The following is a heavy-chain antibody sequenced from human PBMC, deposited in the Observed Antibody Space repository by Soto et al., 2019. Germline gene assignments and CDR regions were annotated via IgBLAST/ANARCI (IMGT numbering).Heavy chain of an antibody. Sequence: SVKVSCKASGGTFSSYAISWVRQAPGQGLEWMGGIIPIFGTANYAQKFQGRVTITADESTSTAYMELSSLRSEDTAVYYCARRDSSGWHPGAFDIWGQGTMVTVSS. D-gene: IGHD6-19*01. CDR2: IIPIFGTA. V-gene: IGHV1-69*13. CDR3: ARRDSSGWHPGAFDI. J-gene: IGHJ3*02. CDR1: GGTFSSYA.